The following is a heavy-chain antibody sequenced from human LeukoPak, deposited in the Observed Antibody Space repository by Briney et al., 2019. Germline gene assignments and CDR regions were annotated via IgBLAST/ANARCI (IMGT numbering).Heavy chain of an antibody. CDR1: GFTFSSYA. CDR2: ISGSGGST. CDR3: AKDRNYYDSSGYPDY. Sequence: GGSLRLSCAASGFTFSSYAMSWVRQAPGKGLEWVSAISGSGGSTYYADSVKGRSTISRDNSKNTLYLQMNSLRAEDTAVYYCAKDRNYYDSSGYPDYWGQGTLVTVSS. V-gene: IGHV3-23*01. J-gene: IGHJ4*02. D-gene: IGHD3-22*01.